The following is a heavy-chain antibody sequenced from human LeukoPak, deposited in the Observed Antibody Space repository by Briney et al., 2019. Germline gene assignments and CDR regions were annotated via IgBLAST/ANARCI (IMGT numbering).Heavy chain of an antibody. CDR2: IYNTGST. CDR1: GGAISSGYYF. D-gene: IGHD7-27*01. CDR3: ARKRNWGTFDY. V-gene: IGHV4-61*02. J-gene: IGHJ4*02. Sequence: SETLSLTCTVSGGAISSGYYFWNWIRQPAGKKLEWIERIYNTGSTNYNPSLQSRVTVSADTSKNQVSLRLTSVTAADTAVYYCARKRNWGTFDYWGQGLLVTVSS.